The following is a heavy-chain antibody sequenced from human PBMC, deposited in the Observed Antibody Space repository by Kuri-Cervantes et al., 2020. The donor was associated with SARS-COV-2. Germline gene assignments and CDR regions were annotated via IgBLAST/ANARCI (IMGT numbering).Heavy chain of an antibody. CDR2: INHSGST. Sequence: ESLKISCTVSGDSISSSAYYWGWIRQPPGKGLEWIGEINHSGSTNYNPSLKSRVTISVDTSKNQFSLKLSSVTAADTAVYYCARSGSYPYYYYYMDVWGKGTTVTVSS. CDR1: GDSISSSAYY. D-gene: IGHD1-26*01. CDR3: ARSGSYPYYYYYMDV. J-gene: IGHJ6*03. V-gene: IGHV4-39*07.